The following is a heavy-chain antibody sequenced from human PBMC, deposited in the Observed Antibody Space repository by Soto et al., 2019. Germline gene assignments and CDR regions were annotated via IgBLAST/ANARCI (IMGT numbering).Heavy chain of an antibody. CDR3: VRDLRYCTGASCYPNFDY. Sequence: GGSLRLSCAASGFTFSNYRMNWVRQAPGKGLEWVSSISSGSTYIYYADSLKGRFTISRDNAKNSLYLQMNSLRVEDTAVYYCVRDLRYCTGASCYPNFDYWGQGTRVTVSS. V-gene: IGHV3-21*01. CDR2: ISSGSTYI. J-gene: IGHJ4*02. CDR1: GFTFSNYR. D-gene: IGHD2-15*01.